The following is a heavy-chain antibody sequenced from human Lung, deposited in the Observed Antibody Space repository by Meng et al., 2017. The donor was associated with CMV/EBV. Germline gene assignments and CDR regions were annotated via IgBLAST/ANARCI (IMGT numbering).Heavy chain of an antibody. Sequence: ESLKISXAASGFTFDDYTMHWVRQAPGKGLEWVSLISWDGGSTYYADSVKGRFTISRDNSKNSLYLQMNSLRTEDTALYYCAKDRAQDLAAGYSNYEFDYWGQGTLVAVSS. D-gene: IGHD4-11*01. CDR1: GFTFDDYT. CDR3: AKDRAQDLAAGYSNYEFDY. J-gene: IGHJ4*02. CDR2: ISWDGGST. V-gene: IGHV3-43*01.